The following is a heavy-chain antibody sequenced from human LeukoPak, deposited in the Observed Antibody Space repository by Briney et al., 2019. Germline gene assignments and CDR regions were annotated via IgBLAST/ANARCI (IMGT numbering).Heavy chain of an antibody. J-gene: IGHJ4*02. V-gene: IGHV6-1*01. CDR2: TYYRSRWYN. Sequence: SQTLSLTFALSGDSVSINSVAWNWVRQSPSRGLEWLGRTYYRSRWYNDYAVSVKSRITINPNTSKNQFSLQLNSVTPEDTAVYYCARDHDYGDYGTYEDYWGQGTWSPSPQ. D-gene: IGHD4-17*01. CDR3: ARDHDYGDYGTYEDY. CDR1: GDSVSINSVA.